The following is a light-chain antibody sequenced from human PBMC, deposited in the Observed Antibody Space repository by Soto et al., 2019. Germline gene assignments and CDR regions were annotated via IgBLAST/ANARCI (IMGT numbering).Light chain of an antibody. CDR3: QQNYDTPIT. J-gene: IGKJ5*01. V-gene: IGKV1-39*01. Sequence: DIQLTQSLSTLSATEGDSVTLTCRASQSISSWLAWYQHKPGKAPKLLIYAASSLQIGVPSRFSGSGSGTNFTLTISSLQPEDFATYFCQQNYDTPITFGQGTRLEIK. CDR1: QSISSW. CDR2: AAS.